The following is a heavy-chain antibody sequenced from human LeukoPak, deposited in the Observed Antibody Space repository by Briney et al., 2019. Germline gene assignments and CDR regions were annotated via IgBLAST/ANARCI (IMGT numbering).Heavy chain of an antibody. CDR1: GGTFSSYV. V-gene: IGHV1-69*05. J-gene: IGHJ6*03. CDR2: IIPIFGTA. D-gene: IGHD3-10*01. CDR3: ARVGPGGYYYMDV. Sequence: ASVKVSCKAPGGTFSSYVISWVRQAPGQGLEWMGGIIPIFGTANYAQKFQGRVAITTDESTSTAYMELSSLRSEDTAVYYCARVGPGGYYYMDVWGKGTTVTVSS.